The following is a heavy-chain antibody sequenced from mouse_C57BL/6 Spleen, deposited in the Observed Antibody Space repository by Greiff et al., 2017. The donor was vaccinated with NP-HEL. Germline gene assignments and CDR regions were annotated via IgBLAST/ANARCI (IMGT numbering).Heavy chain of an antibody. CDR1: GYAFTNYL. J-gene: IGHJ4*01. D-gene: IGHD1-1*01. V-gene: IGHV1-54*01. CDR3: ARGPTTVVANYAMDY. Sequence: QVQLQQSGAELVRPGTSVKVSCKASGYAFTNYLIEWVKQRPGQGLEWIGVINPGSGGTNYNEKFKGKATLTADKSSSTAYMQLSSLTSEDSAVYFCARGPTTVVANYAMDYWGQGTSVTVSS. CDR2: INPGSGGT.